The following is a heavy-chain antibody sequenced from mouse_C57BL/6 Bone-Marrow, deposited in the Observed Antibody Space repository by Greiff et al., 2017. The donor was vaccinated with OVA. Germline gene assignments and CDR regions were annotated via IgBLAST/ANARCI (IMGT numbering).Heavy chain of an antibody. CDR1: GYAFSSSW. V-gene: IGHV1-82*01. CDR2: IYPGDGDT. Sequence: QVQLQQSGPELVKPGASVKISCKASGYAFSSSWMNWVKQRPGKGLEWIGRIYPGDGDTNYNGKFKGKATLTADKSSSTAYMQLSSLTSEDSAVYFCAREKERWFAYWGQGTLVTVSA. J-gene: IGHJ3*01. CDR3: AREKERWFAY.